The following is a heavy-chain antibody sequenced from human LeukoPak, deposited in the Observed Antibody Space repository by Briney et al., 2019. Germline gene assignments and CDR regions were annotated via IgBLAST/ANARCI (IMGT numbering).Heavy chain of an antibody. J-gene: IGHJ3*02. Sequence: SETLSLTCAVSGYSISSGYYWGWIRQPPGKGLEWIGSIYHSGSTYYNPSLKSRVTISVDTSKNQFSLKLSSVTAADTAVYYCAREGYFDGAFDIWGQGTMVTVSS. CDR1: GYSISSGYY. V-gene: IGHV4-38-2*02. D-gene: IGHD3-9*01. CDR2: IYHSGST. CDR3: AREGYFDGAFDI.